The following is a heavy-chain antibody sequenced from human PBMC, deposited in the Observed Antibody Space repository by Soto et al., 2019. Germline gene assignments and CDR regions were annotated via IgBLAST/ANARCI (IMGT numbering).Heavy chain of an antibody. CDR3: ARTSYTLNYYDARGPIDNWFDP. J-gene: IGHJ5*02. V-gene: IGHV4-30-4*01. D-gene: IGHD3-22*01. Sequence: SETLSLTCTVSGGSISSGDYYWSWIRQPPGKGLEWIGYIYYSGSTYYNPSLKSRVTRSVDTSKNQFSLKLSSVTAADTAVYYCARTSYTLNYYDARGPIDNWFDPWGQGTLVTVSS. CDR2: IYYSGST. CDR1: GGSISSGDYY.